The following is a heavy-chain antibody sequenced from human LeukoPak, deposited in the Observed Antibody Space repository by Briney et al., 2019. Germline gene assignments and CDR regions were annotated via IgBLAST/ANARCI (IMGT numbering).Heavy chain of an antibody. CDR1: GFTVSSNY. Sequence: GGSLRLFCAASGFTVSSNYMSWVRQAPGKGLECVSVIYSGGSTYYADSVKGRFTISRDNSKNTLYLQMNNLRAEDTAVYYCAREVQLERLGFGKEGSAFDYWGQGTLVTVSS. V-gene: IGHV3-66*01. J-gene: IGHJ4*02. CDR3: AREVQLERLGFGKEGSAFDY. CDR2: IYSGGST. D-gene: IGHD1-1*01.